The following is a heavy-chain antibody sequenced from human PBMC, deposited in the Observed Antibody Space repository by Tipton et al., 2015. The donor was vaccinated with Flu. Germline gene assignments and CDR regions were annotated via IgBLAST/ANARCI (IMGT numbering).Heavy chain of an antibody. CDR3: TTGGGCYWCYYYYGMDV. CDR1: GFTFGDYA. D-gene: IGHD2-21*02. V-gene: IGHV3-49*04. CDR2: IRSKAYGGTT. J-gene: IGHJ6*02. Sequence: SLRLSCTASGFTFGDYAMSWVRQAPGKGLEWVGFIRSKAYGGTTEYAASVKGRFTIPRDDSKSIAYLQMNSLKTEDTAVYYCTTGGGCYWCYYYYGMDVWGQGTTVTVSS.